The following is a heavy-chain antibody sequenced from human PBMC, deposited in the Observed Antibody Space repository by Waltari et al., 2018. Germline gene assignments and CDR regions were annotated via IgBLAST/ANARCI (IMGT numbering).Heavy chain of an antibody. Sequence: QVQLQESGPGLVKPSETLSLTGTVSGGSINSYYWRWIRQPPGKGLGGVGYIYYSVSPNYNPSLKSRVTISVDTSKNQFSLKLSSVTAADTAVYYCARAYCSSTSCPSHEDYYYYYMDVWGKGTTVTVSS. CDR2: IYYSVSP. CDR1: GGSINSYY. D-gene: IGHD2-2*01. CDR3: ARAYCSSTSCPSHEDYYYYYMDV. V-gene: IGHV4-59*01. J-gene: IGHJ6*03.